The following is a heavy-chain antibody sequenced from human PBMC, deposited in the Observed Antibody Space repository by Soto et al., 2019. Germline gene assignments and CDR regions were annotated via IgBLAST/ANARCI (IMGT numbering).Heavy chain of an antibody. V-gene: IGHV3-64*01. Sequence: EVQLVESGGGLVQPGGSLRLSFEASGFTFSSYAMHWVRQAPGKGLEYVSAISSNGGSTYYANSVKGRFTISRDNSKNTLYLQMGSLRAEDMAVYYCARLNPIAAAFDYWGQGTLVTVSS. D-gene: IGHD6-13*01. CDR1: GFTFSSYA. CDR2: ISSNGGST. J-gene: IGHJ4*02. CDR3: ARLNPIAAAFDY.